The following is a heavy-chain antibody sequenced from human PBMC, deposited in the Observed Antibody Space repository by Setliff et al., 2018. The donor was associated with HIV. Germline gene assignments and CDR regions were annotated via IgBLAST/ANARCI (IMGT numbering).Heavy chain of an antibody. CDR2: ISSSSTI. CDR3: AKSLLVAGNDY. Sequence: PGGSLRLSCAASGFTFSDYYMSWIRQAPGKGLEWVSYISSSSTIYYADSVKGRFTISRDNAKNSLYLQMISLRADDTAVYYCAKSLLVAGNDYWGQGTLVTVSS. D-gene: IGHD2-8*02. CDR1: GFTFSDYY. V-gene: IGHV3-11*01. J-gene: IGHJ4*02.